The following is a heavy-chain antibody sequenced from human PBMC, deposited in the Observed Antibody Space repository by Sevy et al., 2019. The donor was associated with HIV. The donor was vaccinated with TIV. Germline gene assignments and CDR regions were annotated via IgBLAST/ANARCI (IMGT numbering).Heavy chain of an antibody. CDR2: FDPEDGET. V-gene: IGHV1-24*01. Sequence: ASVKVSCKVSGYTLTKLGMHWVRQAPGKGLEWMGSFDPEDGETIYAQQFQGRLTMTEDTSTDTAYMDLSRLRSEDTAVYFCATTKDYYESSGSPFDYWGQGTVVTVSS. D-gene: IGHD3-22*01. J-gene: IGHJ4*02. CDR1: GYTLTKLG. CDR3: ATTKDYYESSGSPFDY.